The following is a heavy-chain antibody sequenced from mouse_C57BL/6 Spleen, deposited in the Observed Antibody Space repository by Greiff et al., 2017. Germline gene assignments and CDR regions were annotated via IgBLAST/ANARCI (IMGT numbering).Heavy chain of an antibody. V-gene: IGHV1-55*01. CDR3: ARSGTVVPYYAMDY. D-gene: IGHD1-1*01. CDR2: IYPGSGST. Sequence: VQLQQPGAELVKPGASVKMSCKASGYTFTSYWITWVKQRPGQGLEWIGGIYPGSGSTNYNEKFKSKATLTVDTSSSTAYMQLSSLTSEDSAVYYCARSGTVVPYYAMDYWGQGTSVTVSS. CDR1: GYTFTSYW. J-gene: IGHJ4*01.